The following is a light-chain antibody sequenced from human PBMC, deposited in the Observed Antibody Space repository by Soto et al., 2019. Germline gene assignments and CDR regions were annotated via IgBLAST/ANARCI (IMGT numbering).Light chain of an antibody. CDR3: QQYTRSRYI. Sequence: EIVLTQSPGTLSLSPGDRATLSCRASQRLSSSYLAWYQQKPGQAPRLLIYVASSRATGIPDRFSGSGSGTDFSLTINKLEPEDFAVYYCQQYTRSRYIFGQGTKLEIK. J-gene: IGKJ2*01. V-gene: IGKV3-20*01. CDR1: QRLSSSY. CDR2: VAS.